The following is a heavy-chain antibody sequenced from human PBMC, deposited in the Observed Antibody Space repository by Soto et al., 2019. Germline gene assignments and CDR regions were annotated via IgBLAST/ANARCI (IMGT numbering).Heavy chain of an antibody. D-gene: IGHD4-17*01. CDR3: ARRGGGDYLFDS. CDR2: IFYSGGT. J-gene: IGHJ4*02. Sequence: SETLSLTCTVSGDSISTSNYYWGWIRQPPGEGLEWIGHIFYSGGTYYNPSLKSRVTISVDTSKNQFSLKLSSITAADTAVYLCARRGGGDYLFDSWGQGMLLTV. V-gene: IGHV4-39*01. CDR1: GDSISTSNYY.